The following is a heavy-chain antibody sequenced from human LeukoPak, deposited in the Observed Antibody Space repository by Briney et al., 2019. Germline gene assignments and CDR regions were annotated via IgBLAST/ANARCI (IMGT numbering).Heavy chain of an antibody. Sequence: SETLSLTCTVSGGSISSGGYYWSRIRQHPGKGLEWIGYIYYSGSTYYNPSLKSRVAISVDTSKNQFSLKLSSVTAADTAVYYCARGRSYAFDIWGQGTMVTVSS. CDR2: IYYSGST. CDR1: GGSISSGGYY. CDR3: ARGRSYAFDI. V-gene: IGHV4-31*03. J-gene: IGHJ3*02.